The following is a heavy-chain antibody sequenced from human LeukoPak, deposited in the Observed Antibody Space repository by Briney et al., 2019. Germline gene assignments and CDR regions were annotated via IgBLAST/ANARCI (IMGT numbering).Heavy chain of an antibody. Sequence: SETLSLTCTVSGGSISSSSYYWGWIRQPPGKGLEWIGSIYYSGSTYYNPSLKSRVTISVDTSKNQFSLKLSSVTAADTAVYYCARRSGDFWSGLYYFDYWGQGTLVTVSS. CDR2: IYYSGST. D-gene: IGHD3-3*01. V-gene: IGHV4-39*01. CDR1: GGSISSSSYY. CDR3: ARRSGDFWSGLYYFDY. J-gene: IGHJ4*02.